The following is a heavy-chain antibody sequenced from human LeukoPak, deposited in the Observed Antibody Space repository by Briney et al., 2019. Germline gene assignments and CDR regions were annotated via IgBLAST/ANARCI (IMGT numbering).Heavy chain of an antibody. V-gene: IGHV1-69*05. D-gene: IGHD2-2*01. J-gene: IGHJ4*02. Sequence: SVKVSCKASGGTFSSYAISWVRQAPGQGLEWMGGIIPIFGTANYAQKFQGRVMITTDESTSTAYMELSSLRSEDTAVYYCAKGYCSSTSCYPFDYWGQGTLVTVSS. CDR3: AKGYCSSTSCYPFDY. CDR2: IIPIFGTA. CDR1: GGTFSSYA.